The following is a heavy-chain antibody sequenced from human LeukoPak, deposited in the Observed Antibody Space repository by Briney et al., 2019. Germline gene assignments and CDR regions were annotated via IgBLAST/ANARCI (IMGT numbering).Heavy chain of an antibody. Sequence: SETLSLTCTVSGGSTSSYYWSWIRQPAGKGLEWIGRIYPSGITYYNPSLKSRVTMSVDTSKNQFSLNLSPVTAADTAVYYCARVLGVGYGYDYWGQGTLVTVSS. V-gene: IGHV4-4*07. CDR1: GGSTSSYY. J-gene: IGHJ4*02. CDR3: ARVLGVGYGYDY. D-gene: IGHD5-18*01. CDR2: IYPSGIT.